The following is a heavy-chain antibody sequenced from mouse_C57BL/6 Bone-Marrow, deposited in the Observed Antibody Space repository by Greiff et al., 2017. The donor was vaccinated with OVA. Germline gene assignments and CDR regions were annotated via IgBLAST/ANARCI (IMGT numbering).Heavy chain of an antibody. V-gene: IGHV1-39*01. CDR2: INPNYGTT. Sequence: EVQVVESGPELVKPGASVKISCKASGYSFTDYNMNWVKQSNGKSLEWIGVINPNYGTTSYNQKFKGKATLTVDQSSSTAYMQLNSLTSEDSAVYDCARTMDGSSYYYAMDYWGQGTSVTVSS. J-gene: IGHJ4*01. CDR1: GYSFTDYN. D-gene: IGHD1-1*01. CDR3: ARTMDGSSYYYAMDY.